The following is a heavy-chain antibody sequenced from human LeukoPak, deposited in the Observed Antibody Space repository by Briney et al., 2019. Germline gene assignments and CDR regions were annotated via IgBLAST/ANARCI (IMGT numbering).Heavy chain of an antibody. CDR2: ISGSGGST. CDR3: AKLGDYFDY. Sequence: GGSLRLSCAASGFTFSSYAMSWVRQPPGKGWEWVSAISGSGGSTYYAASVKGRFTISRDNSKNTLYLQMNSLRAEDTAVYYCAKLGDYFDYWGQGTLVTVSS. V-gene: IGHV3-23*01. CDR1: GFTFSSYA. J-gene: IGHJ4*02.